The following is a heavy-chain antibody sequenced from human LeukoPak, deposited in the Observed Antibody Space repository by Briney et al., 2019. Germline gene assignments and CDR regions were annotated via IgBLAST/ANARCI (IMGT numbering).Heavy chain of an antibody. CDR2: IDPCDSYT. V-gene: IGHV5-10-1*01. Sequence: GEYLKISCNGSGYSFTSYWIGWVRQMPGQGVEWMGRIDPCDSYTNYSPSFQGHITISADKTISTAYLQWSSLKASGTAMYYCYRIVANGMDVWGKGTTVTVSS. CDR3: YRIVANGMDV. J-gene: IGHJ6*04. CDR1: GYSFTSYW. D-gene: IGHD5-12*01.